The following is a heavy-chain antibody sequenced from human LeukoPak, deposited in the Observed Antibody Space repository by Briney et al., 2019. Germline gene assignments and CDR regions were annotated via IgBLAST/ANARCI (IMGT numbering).Heavy chain of an antibody. CDR3: AELGITMIEGV. V-gene: IGHV3-48*03. D-gene: IGHD3-22*01. Sequence: GGSLRLSCEASGFTFSSYEMNWVRQAPGKGLEWVSYISSSGGTTYYADSVKGRFTISRDNAKNSLYLQMNTLRAEDTAVYYCAELGITMIEGVWGKGTTVTISS. CDR2: ISSSGGTT. CDR1: GFTFSSYE. J-gene: IGHJ6*04.